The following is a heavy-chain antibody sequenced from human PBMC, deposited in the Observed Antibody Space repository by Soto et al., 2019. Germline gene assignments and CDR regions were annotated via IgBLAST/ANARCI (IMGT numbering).Heavy chain of an antibody. CDR1: GFTFSGFA. D-gene: IGHD6-6*01. J-gene: IGHJ4*02. V-gene: IGHV3-33*01. CDR2: IWYDGGNK. Sequence: GGSLRLSCSASGFTFSGFAIHWVRQAPGKGLEWVAVIWYDGGNKFYADSVKGRFTIARDNSKNTLSLQMSSLRAEDTAIYFCARDRHSTSSGYFDNWGQGTLVTVSS. CDR3: ARDRHSTSSGYFDN.